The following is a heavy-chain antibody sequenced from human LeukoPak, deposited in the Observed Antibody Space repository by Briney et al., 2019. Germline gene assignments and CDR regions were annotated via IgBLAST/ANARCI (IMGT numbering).Heavy chain of an antibody. J-gene: IGHJ3*02. CDR3: AKDPNGDYVGAFDS. D-gene: IGHD4-17*01. V-gene: IGHV3-23*01. Sequence: PGGSLRLSCAVSGFTFSSYAISWVRQAPGKGLEWVSGIHGSGGVTYYADSVKGRFTISRDNSKKTLYLQMNSLRVDDTAVYYCAKDPNGDYVGAFDSWGQGTMVTVSS. CDR1: GFTFSSYA. CDR2: IHGSGGVT.